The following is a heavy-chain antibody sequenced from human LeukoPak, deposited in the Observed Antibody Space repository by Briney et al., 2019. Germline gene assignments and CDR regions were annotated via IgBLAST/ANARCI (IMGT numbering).Heavy chain of an antibody. Sequence: GGSLRLSCAASGFTFSSYWMSWVRQAPGKGLEWVANIKQDGSEKYYVDSVKGRFTISRDNAKNSLYLQMNSLRAEDTAVYYCARDRAIFGVVDYYYMDVWGKGTTVTVSS. D-gene: IGHD3-3*01. J-gene: IGHJ6*03. V-gene: IGHV3-7*01. CDR3: ARDRAIFGVVDYYYMDV. CDR2: IKQDGSEK. CDR1: GFTFSSYW.